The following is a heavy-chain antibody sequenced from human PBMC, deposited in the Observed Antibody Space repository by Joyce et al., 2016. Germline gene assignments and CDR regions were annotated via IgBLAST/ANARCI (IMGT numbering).Heavy chain of an antibody. Sequence: QVQLQQWGAGLLKPSETLSLTCAVSGGPFRGFFWTWIRQPPGKGLEWIGDISHSGATNYNSSLKSRVTISIDTSKNQFSLKLSSLTAADTATYFCARSQWLAPLTYCDQGTLVTVSS. CDR2: ISHSGAT. V-gene: IGHV4-34*01. J-gene: IGHJ4*02. D-gene: IGHD6-19*01. CDR3: ARSQWLAPLTY. CDR1: GGPFRGFF.